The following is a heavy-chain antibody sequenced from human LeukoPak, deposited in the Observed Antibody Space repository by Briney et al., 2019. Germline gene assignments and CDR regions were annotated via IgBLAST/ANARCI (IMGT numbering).Heavy chain of an antibody. CDR2: ISYDGSNK. V-gene: IGHV3-30*14. Sequence: GGSLRLSCAASGFTFSSYAMHWVRQAPGKGLEWVAVISYDGSNKYYADSVKGRFTISRDNSKNTLYLQMNSLRAEDTAVYYCARGHSSGWSFDYWGQGTLVTVSS. CDR1: GFTFSSYA. J-gene: IGHJ4*02. CDR3: ARGHSSGWSFDY. D-gene: IGHD6-19*01.